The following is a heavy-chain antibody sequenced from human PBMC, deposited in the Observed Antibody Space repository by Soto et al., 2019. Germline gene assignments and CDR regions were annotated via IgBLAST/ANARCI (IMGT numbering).Heavy chain of an antibody. CDR3: AKDEGQYSSGWYLN. CDR1: GDFINNFY. J-gene: IGHJ4*02. Sequence: PSETLCVTCTFSGDFINNFYWSWIRQPAGKGLEWIGLIYSSGSTNYNSALASRVTMSVDTSKNQFSLILTSVTAADTAVYYCAKDEGQYSSGWYLNWGQGTMVTGSS. V-gene: IGHV4-4*07. D-gene: IGHD6-19*01. CDR2: IYSSGST.